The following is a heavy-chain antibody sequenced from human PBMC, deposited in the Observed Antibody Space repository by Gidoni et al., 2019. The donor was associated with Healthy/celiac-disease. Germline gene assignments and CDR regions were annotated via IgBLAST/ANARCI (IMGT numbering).Heavy chain of an antibody. CDR1: GGSISSGGYY. CDR2: IYYSGST. CDR3: ASHHYGSGVPPYPPIGS. D-gene: IGHD3-10*01. V-gene: IGHV4-31*03. Sequence: QVQLQESGPGLVKPSQTLSLTCTVSGGSISSGGYYWSWIRQHPGKGLEWIGYIYYSGSTYYNPSLKSRVTISVDTSKNQFSLKLSSVTAADTAVYYCASHHYGSGVPPYPPIGSWGQGTLVTVSS. J-gene: IGHJ4*02.